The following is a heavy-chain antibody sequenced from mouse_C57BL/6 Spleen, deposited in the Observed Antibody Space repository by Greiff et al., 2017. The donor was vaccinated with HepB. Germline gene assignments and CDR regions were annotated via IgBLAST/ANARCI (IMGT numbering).Heavy chain of an antibody. CDR3: ARMGYYGSSPHYYAMDY. CDR1: GFSLSTFGMG. Sequence: QVTLKESGPGILQPSQTLSLTCSFSGFSLSTFGMGVGWIRQPSGKGLEWLAHIWWDDDKYYNPALKSRLTISKDTSKNQVFLKIANVDTADTATYYCARMGYYGSSPHYYAMDYWGQGTSVTVSS. J-gene: IGHJ4*01. D-gene: IGHD1-1*01. V-gene: IGHV8-8*01. CDR2: IWWDDDK.